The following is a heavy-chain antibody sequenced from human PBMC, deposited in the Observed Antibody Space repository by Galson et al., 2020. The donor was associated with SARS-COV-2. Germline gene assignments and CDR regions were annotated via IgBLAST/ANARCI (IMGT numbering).Heavy chain of an antibody. CDR3: RQFALGAVPIDY. CDR1: GGSFSGFY. Sequence: SETLSLTCAVYGGSFSGFYWSWIRQPPGKGLEWIGEINHSGSTNYNPSLKSRVTISVDTSKNQFSLKLTSVTAADTAVYYCRQFALGAVPIDYWGQGTLVTVSS. CDR2: INHSGST. J-gene: IGHJ4*02. D-gene: IGHD6-19*01. V-gene: IGHV4-34*03.